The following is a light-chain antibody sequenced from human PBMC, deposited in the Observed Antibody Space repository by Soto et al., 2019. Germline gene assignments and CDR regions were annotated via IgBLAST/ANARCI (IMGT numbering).Light chain of an antibody. CDR3: QQYGDWPGA. CDR2: DAS. J-gene: IGKJ4*01. V-gene: IGKV3D-15*01. CDR1: QSVGSK. Sequence: EIVMTQSPPTLSVSPGERATLSCRASQSVGSKLAWYQQRLGQAPRLLIYDASNRATGIPARFSGSGSGTEFSLTISSLQSEDFAVYSCQQYGDWPGAFGGGTKVEIK.